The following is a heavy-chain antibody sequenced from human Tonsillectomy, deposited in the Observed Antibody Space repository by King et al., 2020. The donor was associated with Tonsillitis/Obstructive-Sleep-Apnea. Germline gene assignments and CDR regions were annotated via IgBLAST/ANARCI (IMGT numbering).Heavy chain of an antibody. V-gene: IGHV5-10-1*03. J-gene: IGHJ2*01. CDR3: AGREDWYFDL. CDR1: GYSFTSYW. Sequence: VQLVESGAEVKKPGESLKISCKGSGYSFTSYWISWVRQMPGKGLEWMGRIDPSDSYTNYSLSFQGHVTISVDKSISTAYLQWSSLKASDTAVYYCAGREDWYFDLWGRGTLVTVSS. CDR2: IDPSDSYT. D-gene: IGHD5-24*01.